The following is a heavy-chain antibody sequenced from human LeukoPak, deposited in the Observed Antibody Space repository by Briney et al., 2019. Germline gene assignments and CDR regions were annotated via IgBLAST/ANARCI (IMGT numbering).Heavy chain of an antibody. CDR3: ARTSVRRFDP. CDR1: GGSISSGSYY. CDR2: IYTSGST. Sequence: SETLSLTCTVSGGSISSGSYYWTWIRQPAGKGLEWIGRIYTSGSTNYNPSLKSRVTISLDTSKNQFSLKLSSVTAADTAVYYCARTSVRRFDPWGQGTLVTVSS. V-gene: IGHV4-61*02. J-gene: IGHJ5*02. D-gene: IGHD3-10*01.